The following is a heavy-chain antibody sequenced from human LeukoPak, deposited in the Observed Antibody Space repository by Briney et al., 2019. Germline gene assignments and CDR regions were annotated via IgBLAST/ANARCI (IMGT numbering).Heavy chain of an antibody. CDR3: ARDYGGATRDAFDI. V-gene: IGHV1-69*13. CDR2: IIPIFGTA. J-gene: IGHJ3*02. Sequence: ASVKVSCKASGGTFSSYAISWVRQAPGQGLEWMGGIIPIFGTANYALKFQGRVTITADESTSTAYMELSSLRSEDTAVYYCARDYGGATRDAFDIWGQGTMVTVSS. D-gene: IGHD1-26*01. CDR1: GGTFSSYA.